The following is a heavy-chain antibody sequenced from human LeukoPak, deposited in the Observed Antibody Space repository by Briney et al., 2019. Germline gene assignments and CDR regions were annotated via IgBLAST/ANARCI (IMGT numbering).Heavy chain of an antibody. CDR3: ARHAVRDGYNRHNDY. D-gene: IGHD5-24*01. CDR2: ISAYNGNT. V-gene: IGHV1-18*01. CDR1: GGTFSSYA. Sequence: ASVKVSCKASGGTFSSYAISWVRQAPGQGLEWMGWISAYNGNTNYAQKLQGRVTMTTDTSTSTAYMELRSLRSDDTAVYYCARHAVRDGYNRHNDYWGQGTLVTVSS. J-gene: IGHJ4*02.